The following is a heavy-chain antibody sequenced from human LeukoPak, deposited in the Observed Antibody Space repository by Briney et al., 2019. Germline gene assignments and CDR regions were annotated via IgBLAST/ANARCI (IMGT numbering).Heavy chain of an antibody. CDR3: ARGDLTFWGLPD. V-gene: IGHV3-74*01. Sequence: PGGSLRLSCAASGFTFSSYWMHWVRQAPGKGLVWVSRVNTDGSHTNYADSVKGRFTISRDNAKNTLYLQMNSLRAEDTAIYYCARGDLTFWGLPDWGQGALVTVSS. CDR2: VNTDGSHT. D-gene: IGHD7-27*01. CDR1: GFTFSSYW. J-gene: IGHJ4*02.